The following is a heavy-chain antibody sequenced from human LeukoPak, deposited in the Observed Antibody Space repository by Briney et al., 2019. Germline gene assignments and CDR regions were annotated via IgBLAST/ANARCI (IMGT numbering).Heavy chain of an antibody. D-gene: IGHD3-16*01. CDR1: GYTFTGYY. CDR2: INPNSGGT. J-gene: IGHJ5*02. Sequence: ASVKVSCKASGYTFTGYYMHWVRQAPGQGLEWMGWINPNSGGTNYAQKFQGRVTMTRDTSISTAYMELSRLRSDDTAVYYCARGSSSMITFGGVTANPFDPWGQGTLVTVSS. V-gene: IGHV1-2*02. CDR3: ARGSSSMITFGGVTANPFDP.